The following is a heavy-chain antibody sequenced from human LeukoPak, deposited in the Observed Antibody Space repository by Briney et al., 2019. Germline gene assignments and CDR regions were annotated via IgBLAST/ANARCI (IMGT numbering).Heavy chain of an antibody. V-gene: IGHV3-23*01. D-gene: IGHD5-18*01. J-gene: IGHJ4*02. CDR2: ISGSGGST. CDR3: AKMGYGPTPNFDY. CDR1: GFTVSSNY. Sequence: GGSLRLSCAASGFTVSSNYMSWVRQAPGKGLEWVSAISGSGGSTYYADSVKGRFTISRDNSKNTLYLQMNSLRAEDTAVYYCAKMGYGPTPNFDYWGQGTLVTVSS.